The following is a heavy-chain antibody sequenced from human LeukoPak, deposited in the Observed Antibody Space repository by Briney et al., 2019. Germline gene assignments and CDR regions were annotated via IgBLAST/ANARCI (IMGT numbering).Heavy chain of an antibody. J-gene: IGHJ4*02. Sequence: GGSLRLSCVASGFTFGSYAMSWVRQDPGKGLEWVAFIRYDGSNKYYADSVKGRFTISRDNSKNTLYLQMNSLRAEDTAVYYCAKVGNSGWPSQEWYFDYWGQGTLVTVSS. D-gene: IGHD6-19*01. CDR2: IRYDGSNK. V-gene: IGHV3-30*02. CDR1: GFTFGSYA. CDR3: AKVGNSGWPSQEWYFDY.